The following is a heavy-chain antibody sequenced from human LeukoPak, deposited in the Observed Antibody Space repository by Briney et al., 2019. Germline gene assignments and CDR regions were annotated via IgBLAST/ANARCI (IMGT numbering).Heavy chain of an antibody. CDR2: ISWNSGDI. J-gene: IGHJ3*02. D-gene: IGHD2-2*01. CDR3: VKVSRWRYEPLDI. V-gene: IGHV3-9*01. Sequence: PGGSLRLSCAASGFNFDGYAMHWVRQAPRKGLEWVSGISWNSGDIGYADSVKGRFTISKDNAKNGLYLQMNSLRPEDTALYYCVKVSRWRYEPLDIWGQGTMVTVSS. CDR1: GFNFDGYA.